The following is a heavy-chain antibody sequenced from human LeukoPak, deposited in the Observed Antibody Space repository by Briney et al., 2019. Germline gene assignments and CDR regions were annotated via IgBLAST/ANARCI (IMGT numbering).Heavy chain of an antibody. CDR3: ATLMVDNSDSGSSRLHYFRF. J-gene: IGHJ4*02. CDR1: GFTFSNVW. CDR2: IKNAAEGGTS. D-gene: IGHD3-10*01. V-gene: IGHV3-15*01. Sequence: GESLRLSCAASGFTFSNVWMSWVRQAPGKGLEWVGRIKNAAEGGTSNYAGPVEGRFTISRDDSKGTLYLQMNGLKTEDTALYYCATLMVDNSDSGSSRLHYFRFWGQGALVTVSS.